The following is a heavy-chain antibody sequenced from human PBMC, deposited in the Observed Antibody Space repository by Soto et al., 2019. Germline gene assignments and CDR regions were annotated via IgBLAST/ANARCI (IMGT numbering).Heavy chain of an antibody. V-gene: IGHV3-23*01. CDR1: GFTFSSYA. CDR3: ARRGPGTYFDY. D-gene: IGHD6-13*01. CDR2: ISGSGDST. J-gene: IGHJ4*02. Sequence: GGSLRLSCAASGFTFSSYAMNWVRQAPGKGLEWVSVISGSGDSTYYADSVKGRFTISRDNSKNTLYLQMNSLRAEDTAIYYCARRGPGTYFDYWGQGTLVTVSS.